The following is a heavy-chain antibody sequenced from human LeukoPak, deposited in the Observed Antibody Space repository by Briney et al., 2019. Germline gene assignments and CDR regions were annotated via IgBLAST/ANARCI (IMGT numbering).Heavy chain of an antibody. D-gene: IGHD3-16*01. CDR2: IIPVFGTA. Sequence: SVKVSCKASGGTFSSYTISWVRQAPGQGLEWMGGIIPVFGTANYAQNFQGRVTITADESTSTVYMELTSLKSEDTAVYYCAGGGNFDFWGQGTLVTVSS. V-gene: IGHV1-69*01. J-gene: IGHJ4*02. CDR3: AGGGNFDF. CDR1: GGTFSSYT.